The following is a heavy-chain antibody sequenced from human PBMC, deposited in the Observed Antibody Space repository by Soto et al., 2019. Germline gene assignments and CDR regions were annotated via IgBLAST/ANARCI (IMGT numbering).Heavy chain of an antibody. Sequence: PGGSLRLSCAASGFTFSSYGMHWVRQAPGKGLEWVAVIWYDGSNKYYADSVKGRFTISRDNSKNTLYLQMNSLRAEDTAVYYCAREGRSDSSGHSSPAVIDYWGQGTLVTVSS. CDR2: IWYDGSNK. V-gene: IGHV3-33*01. CDR1: GFTFSSYG. CDR3: AREGRSDSSGHSSPAVIDY. J-gene: IGHJ4*02. D-gene: IGHD3-22*01.